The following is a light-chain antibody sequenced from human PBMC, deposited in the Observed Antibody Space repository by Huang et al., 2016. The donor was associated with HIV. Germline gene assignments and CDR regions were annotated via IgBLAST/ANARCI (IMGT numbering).Light chain of an antibody. CDR3: HRYSKWPT. CDR2: GAS. CDR1: QSVGST. Sequence: EIVMTQSPATLSASPGARATLSCTASQSVGSTVAWYQQKPGQAPRLLLFGASARATDIPARFSGSGSGTEFTLTISSLQSVDVAVYYCHRYSKWPTVGPGTKVEIK. J-gene: IGKJ3*01. V-gene: IGKV3-15*01.